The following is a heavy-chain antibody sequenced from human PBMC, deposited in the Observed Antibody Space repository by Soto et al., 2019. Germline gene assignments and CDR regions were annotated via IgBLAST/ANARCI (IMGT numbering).Heavy chain of an antibody. CDR3: AKARAKDFRGYTYGPTNFDY. Sequence: GGSLRLSCAASGFTFRIYVMSWVRQAPGKGLEWVSSISDSGSFTYYADSVQGRFTISRDNPKDTVLLQMNSLSAEDTAVYYCAKARAKDFRGYTYGPTNFDYWDQGPLGTVSS. CDR1: GFTFRIYV. CDR2: ISDSGSFT. J-gene: IGHJ4*02. D-gene: IGHD5-18*01. V-gene: IGHV3-23*01.